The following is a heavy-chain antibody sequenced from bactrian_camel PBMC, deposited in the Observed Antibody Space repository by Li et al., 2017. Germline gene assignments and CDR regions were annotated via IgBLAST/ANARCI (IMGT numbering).Heavy chain of an antibody. J-gene: IGHJ4*01. CDR1: GCTHDTFC. CDR3: GTGAVSSDSWYDGGRFDV. CDR2: IDSDGRTT. Sequence: VQLVESGGGSVRPGGSLRLACAVSGCTHDTFCMGWFRRGPGRSREGVAGIDSDGRTTYSPSVNGRFAITRDIQKNILYLQMDSLKPEDTATYYCGTGAVSSDSWYDGGRFDVWGQETQVTVS. D-gene: IGHD8*01. V-gene: IGHV3S31*01.